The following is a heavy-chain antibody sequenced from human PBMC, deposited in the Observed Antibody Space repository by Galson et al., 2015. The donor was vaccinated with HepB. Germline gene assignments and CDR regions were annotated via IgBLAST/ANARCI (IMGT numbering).Heavy chain of an antibody. CDR1: GFTFSNYA. J-gene: IGHJ4*02. CDR2: ITDGGDTT. V-gene: IGHV3-23*01. CDR3: LRGRASRTYLGDY. D-gene: IGHD3-10*01. Sequence: SLRLSCAASGFTFSNYAMSWVRQAPGKGLEWVSGITDGGDTTSYADSVKGRFTISRDNSKNTVHVQMNSLRAEDTAIYYCLRGRASRTYLGDYWGRGTLVTVS.